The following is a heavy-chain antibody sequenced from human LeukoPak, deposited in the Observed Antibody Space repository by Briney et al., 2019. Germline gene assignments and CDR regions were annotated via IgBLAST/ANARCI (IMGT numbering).Heavy chain of an antibody. CDR2: IKSKTDGGTT. CDR1: GFTFSNAW. Sequence: PGGSLRLSCAASGFTFSNAWMSWARQAPGKGLEWVGRIKSKTDGGTTDCAAPVKGRFTISRDDSKNTLYLQMNSLKTEDTAVYYCTIYTVGLTTSHFDYWGQGTLVTVSS. CDR3: TIYTVGLTTSHFDY. D-gene: IGHD1-26*01. J-gene: IGHJ4*02. V-gene: IGHV3-15*01.